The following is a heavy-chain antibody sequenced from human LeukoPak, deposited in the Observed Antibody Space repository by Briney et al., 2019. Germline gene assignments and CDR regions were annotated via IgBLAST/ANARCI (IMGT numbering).Heavy chain of an antibody. CDR3: ARQDYYDSSGYYPHYFQH. J-gene: IGHJ1*01. D-gene: IGHD3-22*01. Sequence: GESLKISCKGSGYSFTSYWIGCVRQMPGKGLEWMGIIYPGDSDTRYSPSFQGQVTISADKSISTAYLQWSSLKASDTAMYYCARQDYYDSSGYYPHYFQHWGQGTLVTVSS. CDR1: GYSFTSYW. V-gene: IGHV5-51*01. CDR2: IYPGDSDT.